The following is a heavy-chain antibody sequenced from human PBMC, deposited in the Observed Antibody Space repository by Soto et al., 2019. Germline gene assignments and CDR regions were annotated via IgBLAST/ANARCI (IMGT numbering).Heavy chain of an antibody. V-gene: IGHV3-30*03. CDR1: GFSLSSYG. Sequence: GGSLRLSCAISGFSLSSYGLHWVRQAPGKGLEWVAFISFDARSEFYSDSVKGRCTISRDNSKNTMYLYISSPRPDDTAVYYCARESDQPRGDNYYAMDVWGQGTTVTVSS. D-gene: IGHD6-25*01. CDR2: ISFDARSE. CDR3: ARESDQPRGDNYYAMDV. J-gene: IGHJ6*02.